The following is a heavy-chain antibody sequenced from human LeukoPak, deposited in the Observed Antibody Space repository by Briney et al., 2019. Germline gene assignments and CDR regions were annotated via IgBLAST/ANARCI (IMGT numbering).Heavy chain of an antibody. J-gene: IGHJ4*02. Sequence: SETLSLTCAVYGGSFSGYYWSWIRQPPGKGLEWIGEINHSGSTNYNPSLKSRLTISVDTSKNQFSLKLSSVTAADTAVYYCARLTAAAGIDYWGQGTLVTVSS. V-gene: IGHV4-34*01. D-gene: IGHD6-13*01. CDR3: ARLTAAAGIDY. CDR1: GGSFSGYY. CDR2: INHSGST.